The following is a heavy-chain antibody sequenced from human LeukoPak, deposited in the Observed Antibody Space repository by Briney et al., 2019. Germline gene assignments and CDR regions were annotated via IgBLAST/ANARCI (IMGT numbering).Heavy chain of an antibody. CDR1: GYTFTGYY. V-gene: IGHV1-46*01. J-gene: IGHJ4*02. CDR2: INPSGGST. Sequence: ASVKVSCKASGYTFTGYYMHWVRQAPGQGLEWMGIINPSGGSTNYTQKFQGRVTMTRDTSTSTVYMELSSLRSEDTAVYYCATPTSSWYSDWGQGTLVTVSS. D-gene: IGHD6-13*01. CDR3: ATPTSSWYSD.